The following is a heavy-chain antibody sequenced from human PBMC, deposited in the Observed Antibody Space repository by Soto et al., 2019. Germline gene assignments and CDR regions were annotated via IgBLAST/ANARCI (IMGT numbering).Heavy chain of an antibody. J-gene: IGHJ4*02. CDR2: VSFDGKVT. Sequence: QVQLVESGGGMAQAGTSLRLSCTGSGFTFNSLSLHWVRQGPDKGLEWVAVVSFDGKVTYYADSVKGRFTVSRDISKNPSYLQANSLRPEDTAVYYCAREPYGDSQYFDYWGQGTPVTVSS. CDR3: AREPYGDSQYFDY. V-gene: IGHV3-30*04. CDR1: GFTFNSLS. D-gene: IGHD2-21*02.